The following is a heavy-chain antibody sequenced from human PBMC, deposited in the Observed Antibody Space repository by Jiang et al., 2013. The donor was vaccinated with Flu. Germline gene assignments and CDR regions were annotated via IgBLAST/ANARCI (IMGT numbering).Heavy chain of an antibody. CDR2: INAGNGNT. CDR3: ARSGWSGSFMDV. V-gene: IGHV1-3*01. CDR1: GYTFTSYA. D-gene: IGHD3-3*01. J-gene: IGHJ6*02. Sequence: KVSCKASGYTFTSYAMHWVRQAPGQRLEWMGWINAGNGNTKYSQKFQGRVTITRDTSASTAYMELSSLRSEDTAVYYCARSGWSGSFMDVWGQGTTVTVSS.